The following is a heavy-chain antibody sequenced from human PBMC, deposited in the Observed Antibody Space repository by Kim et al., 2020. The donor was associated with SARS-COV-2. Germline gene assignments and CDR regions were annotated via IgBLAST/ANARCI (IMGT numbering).Heavy chain of an antibody. CDR1: GGSISSYY. V-gene: IGHV4-59*13. J-gene: IGHJ6*02. CDR2: IYYSGST. CDR3: ARAHGSGSYFFPDTNYGMDV. Sequence: SETLSLTCTVSGGSISSYYWSWIRQPPGKGLEWIGYIYYSGSTNYNPSLKSRVTISVDTSKNQFSLKLSSVTAADTAVYYCARAHGSGSYFFPDTNYGMDVWGQGTTVTVSS. D-gene: IGHD3-10*01.